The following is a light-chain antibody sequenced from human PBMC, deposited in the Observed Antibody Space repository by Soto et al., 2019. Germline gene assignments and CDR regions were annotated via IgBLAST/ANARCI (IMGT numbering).Light chain of an antibody. V-gene: IGKV1-5*03. CDR2: KAS. CDR3: QQYDTYWT. Sequence: DIQMTQSPSTLSASVGDRVTITCRASQSINNWLAWYQQKPGKAPKLLIYKASNLDIGVPSRFSGSGSATDFTLTISSLQPDDFATYYCQQYDTYWTFGQGPKVEIK. CDR1: QSINNW. J-gene: IGKJ1*01.